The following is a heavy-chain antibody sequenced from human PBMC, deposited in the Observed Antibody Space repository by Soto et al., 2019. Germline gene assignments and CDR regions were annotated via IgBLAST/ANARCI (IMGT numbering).Heavy chain of an antibody. V-gene: IGHV1-69*13. CDR1: GGTFSSYA. CDR3: ARDNEGRRGYSGYDLGHYYYYGMDV. CDR2: IIPIFGTA. J-gene: IGHJ6*01. Sequence: EASVKVSCKASGGTFSSYAISWVRQAPGQGLEWMGGIIPIFGTANYAQKFQGRVTITADESTSTAYMELSSLRSEDTAVYYCARDNEGRRGYSGYDLGHYYYYGMDVWGQGTTVTVSS. D-gene: IGHD5-12*01.